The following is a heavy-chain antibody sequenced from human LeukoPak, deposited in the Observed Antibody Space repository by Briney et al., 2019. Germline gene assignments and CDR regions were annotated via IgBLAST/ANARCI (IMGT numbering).Heavy chain of an antibody. CDR1: GFTFSRYA. V-gene: IGHV3-23*01. CDR3: ASRPHYYYGMDV. J-gene: IGHJ6*02. Sequence: GFLRLFCAASGFTFSRYALSLVRQAPGKGLEWVSAISGSGGSTYYADSVKGRFTISKDNSKNTLYLQMNSLRAEDTAVYYCASRPHYYYGMDVWGQGTTVTVSS. CDR2: ISGSGGST.